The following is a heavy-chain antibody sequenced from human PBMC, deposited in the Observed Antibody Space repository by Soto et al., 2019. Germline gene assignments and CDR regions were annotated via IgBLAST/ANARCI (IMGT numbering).Heavy chain of an antibody. Sequence: SQTLSLTCAISGDSVSSNSAAWNWIRQSPSRGLEWLGRTYYRSKWYNDYAVSVKSRITINPDTSKNQFSLQLNSVTPEDTAVYYCARDNQSYDILTGYYPGYFDYWGQETLVTVSS. D-gene: IGHD3-9*01. CDR3: ARDNQSYDILTGYYPGYFDY. CDR2: TYYRSKWYN. CDR1: GDSVSSNSAA. J-gene: IGHJ4*02. V-gene: IGHV6-1*01.